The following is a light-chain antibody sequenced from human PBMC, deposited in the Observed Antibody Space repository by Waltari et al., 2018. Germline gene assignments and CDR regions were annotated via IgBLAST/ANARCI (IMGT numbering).Light chain of an antibody. V-gene: IGLV4-69*01. CDR2: SNSDGSH. J-gene: IGLJ2*01. Sequence: QLVLTQSPSASASLGASVKVTCTLSSGHSDYAIAWHQQQPEKGPRYLMKSNSDGSHTKGDGIPDRFSGSSSGTERYLTISSLQSEDEADYYCQTWGTGIVVFGGGTKLTVL. CDR3: QTWGTGIVV. CDR1: SGHSDYA.